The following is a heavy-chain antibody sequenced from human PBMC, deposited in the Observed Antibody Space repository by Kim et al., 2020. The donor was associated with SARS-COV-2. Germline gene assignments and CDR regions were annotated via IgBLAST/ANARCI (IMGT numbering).Heavy chain of an antibody. D-gene: IGHD3-10*01. Sequence: SVKVSCKASGGIFSSYAISWVRQAPGQGLEWMGGIIPIFGTANYAQKFQGRVTITADESTSTAYMELSSLRSGDTAVYYCARAFYGSGSYYNVWTHYYYCGVDVWGQGTTVTVSS. CDR2: IIPIFGTA. V-gene: IGHV1-69*13. CDR3: ARAFYGSGSYYNVWTHYYYCGVDV. CDR1: GGIFSSYA. J-gene: IGHJ6*02.